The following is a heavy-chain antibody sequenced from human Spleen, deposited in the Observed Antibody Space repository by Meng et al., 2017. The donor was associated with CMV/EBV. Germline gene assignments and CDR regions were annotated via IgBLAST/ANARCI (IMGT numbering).Heavy chain of an antibody. CDR1: GVTVSSNY. J-gene: IGHJ4*02. V-gene: IGHV3-21*01. Sequence: GGSLRLSCAVSGVTVSSNYMSWVRQAPGKGLEWVSSISSSRSYIYYADSVKGRFTISRDNAKNSLYLQMNSLRYEDTAVYYCAKDPGLGGARDYWGQGTLVTVSS. CDR2: ISSSRSYI. D-gene: IGHD1-26*01. CDR3: AKDPGLGGARDY.